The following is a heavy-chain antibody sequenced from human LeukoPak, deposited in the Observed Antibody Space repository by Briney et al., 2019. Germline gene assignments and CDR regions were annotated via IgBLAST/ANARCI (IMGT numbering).Heavy chain of an antibody. CDR3: ARGLKYCSDGTCQSTCFDY. V-gene: IGHV4-4*07. CDR1: GGSISNYY. Sequence: SETLSLTCTVSGGSISNYYWTWIQQPAGKGLESIGRIYTSGSTDYNPSLKSRVTMSVDTSKNQFSLRLSSVTAADTAIYYCARGLKYCSDGTCQSTCFDYWGQGTLVPVSS. CDR2: IYTSGST. D-gene: IGHD2-15*01. J-gene: IGHJ4*02.